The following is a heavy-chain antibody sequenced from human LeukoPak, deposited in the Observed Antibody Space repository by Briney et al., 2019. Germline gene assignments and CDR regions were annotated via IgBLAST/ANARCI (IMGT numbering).Heavy chain of an antibody. Sequence: PSETLSLTCAVYGGSFSGYYWSWIRQPPGKGLEWIGEINHSGSTNYNPSLKSRVTISVDTSKNQFSLKLSSVTAADTAVYYCASRPLYYYDSSGYCQGDYWGQGTLVTVSS. CDR1: GGSFSGYY. CDR2: INHSGST. J-gene: IGHJ4*02. V-gene: IGHV4-34*01. D-gene: IGHD3-22*01. CDR3: ASRPLYYYDSSGYCQGDY.